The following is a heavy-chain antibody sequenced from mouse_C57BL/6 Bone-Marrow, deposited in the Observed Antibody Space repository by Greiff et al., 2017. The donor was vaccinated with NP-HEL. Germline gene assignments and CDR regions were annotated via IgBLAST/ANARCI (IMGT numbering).Heavy chain of an antibody. CDR3: ARGITTVGGYFDY. CDR2: IYPGGGYT. CDR1: GYTFTNYW. D-gene: IGHD1-1*01. Sequence: VQLQQSGAELVRPGTSVKMSCKASGYTFTNYWIGWAKQRPGHGLEWIGDIYPGGGYTNYNEKFKGKATLTADKSSSTAYMQFSSLTSEDSAIYYCARGITTVGGYFDYWGQGTTLTVSS. V-gene: IGHV1-63*01. J-gene: IGHJ2*01.